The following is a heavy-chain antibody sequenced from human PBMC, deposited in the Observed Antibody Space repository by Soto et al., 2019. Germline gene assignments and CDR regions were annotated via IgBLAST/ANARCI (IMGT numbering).Heavy chain of an antibody. CDR2: ITPMFGTA. CDR3: AQPLGLAVAGPGRFDL. Sequence: QVQLVQSGAEVKKYGSSVKVSCKASGGTFSKYAISWVRQAPGQGLEWMGGITPMFGTANYAQRFQGRVTITADESTSTAYMQLNSLRSDDTAVYYCAQPLGLAVAGPGRFDLWGRGTLVTVSS. CDR1: GGTFSKYA. D-gene: IGHD6-19*01. J-gene: IGHJ2*01. V-gene: IGHV1-69*12.